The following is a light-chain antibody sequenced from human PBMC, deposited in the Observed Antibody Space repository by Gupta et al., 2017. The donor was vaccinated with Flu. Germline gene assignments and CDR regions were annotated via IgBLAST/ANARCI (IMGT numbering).Light chain of an antibody. CDR1: SFNIGGNY. CDR2: RSY. V-gene: IGLV1-47*01. Sequence: QSVLTHPPSASGTPGQTVTISCSGSSFNIGGNYVYWFQQLPGAAPKLLIYRSYQRPSGVPDRFSASKSGTSASLAISGLRSEDEADYYCAAWDDSLYAGVFGGGTKLTVL. CDR3: AAWDDSLYAGV. J-gene: IGLJ3*02.